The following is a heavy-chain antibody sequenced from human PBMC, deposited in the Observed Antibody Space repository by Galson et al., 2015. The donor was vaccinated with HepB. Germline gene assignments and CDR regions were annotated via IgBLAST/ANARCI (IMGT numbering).Heavy chain of an antibody. D-gene: IGHD6-19*01. CDR3: ARAHITFITVAAGDY. CDR2: ISYDGSNE. CDR1: GFTFSSYA. Sequence: SLRLSCAASGFTFSSYAMHWVRQAPGKGLEWVAVISYDGSNEYYADSVKGRFTISRDNSKSTLYLHINSLRAEDTAVYYCARAHITFITVAAGDYWGQGTLVTVSS. V-gene: IGHV3-30-3*01. J-gene: IGHJ4*02.